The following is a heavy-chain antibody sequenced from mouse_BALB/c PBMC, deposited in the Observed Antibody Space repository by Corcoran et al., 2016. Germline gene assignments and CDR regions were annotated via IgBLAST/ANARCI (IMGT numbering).Heavy chain of an antibody. Sequence: QIQLVQSGPELKKPGETVKISCKASGYTFTNYGMNWVKQAQGKGLKWMGWINTYTGEPTYADDFKGRFAFSLETSASTAYLQINNLKNEDTATYFCAITTVVATFAYWGQGTLVTVSA. D-gene: IGHD1-1*01. V-gene: IGHV9-3-1*01. CDR1: GYTFTNYG. CDR2: INTYTGEP. CDR3: AITTVVATFAY. J-gene: IGHJ3*01.